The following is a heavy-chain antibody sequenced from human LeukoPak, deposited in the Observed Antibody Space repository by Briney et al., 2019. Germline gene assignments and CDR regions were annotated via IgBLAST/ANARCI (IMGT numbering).Heavy chain of an antibody. CDR3: ERDRDDDPNSSWYRSGLNWFDP. V-gene: IGHV4-59*12. D-gene: IGHD6-13*01. CDR1: GGSISPYY. J-gene: IGHJ5*02. Sequence: PSETLSLTCTVSGGSISPYYWSWIRQPPGKGLEWMGYIYFSGSTNYNPSLKSRVTISVDTSKNQFSLKLSSVTDADTAVYYCERDRDDDPNSSWYRSGLNWFDPWGQGTLVTVSS. CDR2: IYFSGST.